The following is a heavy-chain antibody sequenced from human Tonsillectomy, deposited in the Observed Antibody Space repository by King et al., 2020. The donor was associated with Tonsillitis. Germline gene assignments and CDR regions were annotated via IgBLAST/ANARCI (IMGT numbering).Heavy chain of an antibody. CDR3: ATVRNRLFDN. CDR2: ITPDSGGT. D-gene: IGHD3-16*02. Sequence: VQLVESGAEVTKPGASVQVSCKASGNTFSGSHMHWLRQAPGQGLEWMGWITPDSGGTNYALKFVHRVTLTWDTSVNTAYMDLARVTSDDTAVYFCATVRNRLFDNWGQGTLVTVSS. V-gene: IGHV1-2*02. CDR1: GNTFSGSH. J-gene: IGHJ4*02.